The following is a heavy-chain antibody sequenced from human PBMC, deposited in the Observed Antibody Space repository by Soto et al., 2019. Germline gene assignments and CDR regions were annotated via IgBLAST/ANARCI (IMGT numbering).Heavy chain of an antibody. CDR3: ARGGALRYYFDY. Sequence: ETLSLTGTVPGGYVSSTAYYWTWIRQSPGKTLEWIGYISNSGSNYNPSLKSRVTISTDTSKNQFSLKLTSVTVSDTAVYFCARGGALRYYFDYWGQGAPVTVSS. J-gene: IGHJ4*02. CDR2: ISNSGS. D-gene: IGHD1-26*01. V-gene: IGHV4-61*08. CDR1: GGYVSSTAYY.